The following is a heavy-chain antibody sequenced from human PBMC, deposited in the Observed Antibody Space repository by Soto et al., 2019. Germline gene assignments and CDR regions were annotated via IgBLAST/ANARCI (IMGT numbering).Heavy chain of an antibody. CDR3: ARVPGRGGTSCYSCYYYGMDV. J-gene: IGHJ6*02. V-gene: IGHV1-69*06. Sequence: ASVKVSCKASGGTFSSYAISWVRQAPGQGLEWMGGIIPIFGTANYAQKFQGRVTITADKSTSTAYMELSSLRSEDTAVYYCARVPGRGGTSCYSCYYYGMDVWGQGTTVTVSS. CDR2: IIPIFGTA. D-gene: IGHD2-2*01. CDR1: GGTFSSYA.